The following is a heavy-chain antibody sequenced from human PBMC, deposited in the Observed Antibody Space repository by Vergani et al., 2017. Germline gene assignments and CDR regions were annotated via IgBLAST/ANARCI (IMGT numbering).Heavy chain of an antibody. J-gene: IGHJ6*02. CDR1: GFTFDDYG. CDR2: INWNGGST. V-gene: IGHV3-20*04. CDR3: ARDRGVRGAPGLYYYYGMDV. D-gene: IGHD3-10*01. Sequence: VQLVESGGGVVQPGRSLRLSCAASGFTFDDYGMSWVRQAPGKGLEWVSGINWNGGSTGYADSVKGRFTISRDNAKNSLYLQMNSLRAEDTALYYCARDRGVRGAPGLYYYYGMDVWGQGTTVTVSS.